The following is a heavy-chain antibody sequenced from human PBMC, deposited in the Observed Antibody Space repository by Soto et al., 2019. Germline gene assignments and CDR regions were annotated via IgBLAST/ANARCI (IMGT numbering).Heavy chain of an antibody. CDR2: IYHSGST. CDR1: GGSISSSSYY. V-gene: IGHV4-39*01. D-gene: IGHD6-19*01. CDR3: ARQRAGYSSGWCDY. Sequence: SETLSLTCTVSGGSISSSSYYWGWIRQPPGKGLEWIGSIYHSGSTYYNPSLKSRVTISVDTSKNQFSLKLSSVTAADTAVYYCARQRAGYSSGWCDYWGQGTLVTVSS. J-gene: IGHJ4*02.